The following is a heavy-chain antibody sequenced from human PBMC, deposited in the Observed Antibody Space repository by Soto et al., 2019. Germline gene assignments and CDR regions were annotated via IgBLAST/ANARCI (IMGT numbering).Heavy chain of an antibody. D-gene: IGHD5-18*01. Sequence: SCKASGYTFTSYGMHWVRQAPGKGLEWVAGVWKDGSNRYYVDSVKGRFTISRDNSKNTLYLQMNSLRDEDTAVYYCAKVPRGSNFGYYNFWGQGTLVTVSS. J-gene: IGHJ4*02. CDR3: AKVPRGSNFGYYNF. V-gene: IGHV3-33*06. CDR2: VWKDGSNR. CDR1: GYTFTSYG.